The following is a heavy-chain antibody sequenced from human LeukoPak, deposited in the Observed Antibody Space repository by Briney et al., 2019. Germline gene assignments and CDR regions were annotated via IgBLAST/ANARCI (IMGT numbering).Heavy chain of an antibody. Sequence: ASVKVSCKTSGYPFSSYGISWVRQAPGQGLEWMGWISAYSGNTNYAQKLQGRDTMTTDTSTSTAYMELRSLRSDDTAVYYCARVHAYSSAWDYWGQGTLVSVSP. J-gene: IGHJ4*02. CDR3: ARVHAYSSAWDY. CDR2: ISAYSGNT. CDR1: GYPFSSYG. V-gene: IGHV1-18*01. D-gene: IGHD6-19*01.